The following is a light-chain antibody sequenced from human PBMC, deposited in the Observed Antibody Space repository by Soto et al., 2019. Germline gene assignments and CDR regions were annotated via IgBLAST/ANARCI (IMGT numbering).Light chain of an antibody. CDR1: QSVSSN. CDR3: QQYNNWPIT. V-gene: IGKV3D-15*01. CDR2: GAS. Sequence: EIVMTQSPATLSVSPGERATLSCRASQSVSSNLAWYQQKPGQAPRLLIYGASSRATGIPDRFSGSGSGTDFTLTISSLEPEDFAVYYCQQYNNWPITFGQGTRLEIK. J-gene: IGKJ5*01.